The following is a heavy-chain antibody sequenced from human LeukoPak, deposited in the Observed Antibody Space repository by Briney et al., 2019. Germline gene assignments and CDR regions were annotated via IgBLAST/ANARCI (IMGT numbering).Heavy chain of an antibody. Sequence: GGSLRLSCAASGFIFDDYAMHWVRQAPGKGLEWVSGISWDSDSIDYADSVKGRFTISRDNSRNTLFLQMDRLTVEDTALYYCAKGPRALDHSTHRFDYWGKGTLVTVSS. J-gene: IGHJ4*02. V-gene: IGHV3-9*01. CDR3: AKGPRALDHSTHRFDY. CDR2: ISWDSDSI. D-gene: IGHD1-1*01. CDR1: GFIFDDYA.